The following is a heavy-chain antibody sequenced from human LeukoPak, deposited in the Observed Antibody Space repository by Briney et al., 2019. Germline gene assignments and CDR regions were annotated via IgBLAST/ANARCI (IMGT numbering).Heavy chain of an antibody. CDR3: ARVMGVRQRLATFDY. CDR2: ISAYNGNT. D-gene: IGHD6-19*01. CDR1: GYTFTSYG. J-gene: IGHJ4*02. Sequence: ASVKVSCKASGYTFTSYGISWVRQAPGQGLEWMGWISAYNGNTKYAQKLQGRVTMTTDTSTSTAYMELRSLRSDDTAVYYCARVMGVRQRLATFDYWGQGTLVTVSS. V-gene: IGHV1-18*01.